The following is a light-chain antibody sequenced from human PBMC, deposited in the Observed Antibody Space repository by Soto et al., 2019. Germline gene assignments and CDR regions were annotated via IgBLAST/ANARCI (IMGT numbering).Light chain of an antibody. CDR3: CSSEASYSTLV. CDR2: DVS. Sequence: QSALTQPRSVSGSPGQSVTISCTGTSSDVGGYNYVSWYQQQPGKAPKLMIYDVSKRPSGVPDRFSGSKSGNTASLTISGLQHEDDDAYYYCSSEASYSTLVFGGGTKLTVL. V-gene: IGLV2-11*01. CDR1: SSDVGGYNY. J-gene: IGLJ2*01.